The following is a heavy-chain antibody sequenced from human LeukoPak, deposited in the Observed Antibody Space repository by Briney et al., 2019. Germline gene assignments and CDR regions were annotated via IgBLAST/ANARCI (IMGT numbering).Heavy chain of an antibody. V-gene: IGHV3-30*04. CDR2: ISYDGSNK. Sequence: GRSLRLSCAASGFTFSSYAMHWVRQAPGKGLEWVAVISYDGSNKYYADSVKGRFTISRDNSKNTLYLQMNSLRAEDTAVYYCARDGASVGYSSGWYVGDSDYWGQGTLVTVSS. J-gene: IGHJ4*02. CDR3: ARDGASVGYSSGWYVGDSDY. D-gene: IGHD6-19*01. CDR1: GFTFSSYA.